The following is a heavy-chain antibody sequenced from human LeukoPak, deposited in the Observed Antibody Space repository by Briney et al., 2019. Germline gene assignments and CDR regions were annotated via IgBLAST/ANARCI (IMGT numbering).Heavy chain of an antibody. CDR3: AAAPIEMQQRGFDY. CDR2: IVVASGNT. Sequence: TSVKVSCKASGFTFTNSAMQWVRQARGQRLEWVGWIVVASGNTKYAQKFQERVTITRDMSTSAAYMELSSLRPEDTAVYYCAAAPIEMQQRGFDYWGQGTLVTVSS. J-gene: IGHJ4*02. V-gene: IGHV1-58*02. CDR1: GFTFTNSA. D-gene: IGHD5-24*01.